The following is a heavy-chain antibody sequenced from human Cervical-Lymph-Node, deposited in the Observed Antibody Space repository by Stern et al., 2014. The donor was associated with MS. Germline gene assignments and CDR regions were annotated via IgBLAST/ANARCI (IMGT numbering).Heavy chain of an antibody. CDR1: GYTFTSYY. J-gene: IGHJ4*02. CDR3: ARAYSNLDY. D-gene: IGHD6-13*01. CDR2: INPSGGIT. Sequence: QVQLVQSGAEVKKPVASVKVSCKASGYTFTSYYMHWVRKASGQGLEWMGIINPSGGITSYAQKFQGRVTMARDTSTSTVYMELSSLRSEDTAVYYCARAYSNLDYWGQGTLVTVSS. V-gene: IGHV1-46*03.